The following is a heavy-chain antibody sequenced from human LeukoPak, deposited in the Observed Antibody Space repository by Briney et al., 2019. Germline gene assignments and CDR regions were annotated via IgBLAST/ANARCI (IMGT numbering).Heavy chain of an antibody. D-gene: IGHD2-2*01. V-gene: IGHV3-53*05. J-gene: IGHJ4*02. CDR1: GFTVSNNY. CDR2: IYSGGST. Sequence: GGSLRLSCAASGFTVSNNYMSWVRQAPGKGLEWVSVIYSGGSTYYADSVKGRFTISRDNSKNTLYLQMGSLRAEDMAVYYCARECSSTSCYDYWGQGTLVTVSS. CDR3: ARECSSTSCYDY.